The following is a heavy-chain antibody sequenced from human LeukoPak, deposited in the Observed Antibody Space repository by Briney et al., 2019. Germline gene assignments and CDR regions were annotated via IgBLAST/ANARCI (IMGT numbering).Heavy chain of an antibody. Sequence: GGSLRLSCAASGFTFSSYWMYWVRQAPGKGLEWVSVIYSGGSTYYADSVKGRFTISRDNSKNTLYLQMNSLRAEDTAVYYCATSRSAAGYAFDYWGQGTLVTVSS. CDR3: ATSRSAAGYAFDY. J-gene: IGHJ4*02. D-gene: IGHD6-13*01. CDR2: IYSGGST. CDR1: GFTFSSYW. V-gene: IGHV3-53*01.